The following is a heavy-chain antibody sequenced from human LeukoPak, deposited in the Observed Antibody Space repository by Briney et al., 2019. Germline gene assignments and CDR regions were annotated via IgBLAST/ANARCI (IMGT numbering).Heavy chain of an antibody. D-gene: IGHD5-24*01. J-gene: IGHJ4*02. CDR1: GFTFSDPY. CDR2: INHSGST. Sequence: GSLRLSCEASGFTFSDPYMSWIRQPPGKGLEWIGEINHSGSTNYNPSLKSRVTISVDTSKNQFSLKLSSVTAADTAVYYCARGQSGNSYGSTMATITSFDYWGQGTLVTVSS. CDR3: ARGQSGNSYGSTMATITSFDY. V-gene: IGHV4-34*01.